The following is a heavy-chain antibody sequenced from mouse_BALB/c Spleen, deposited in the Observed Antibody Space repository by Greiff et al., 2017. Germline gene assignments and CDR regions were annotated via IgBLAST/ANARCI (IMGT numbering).Heavy chain of an antibody. CDR1: GFSLTSYG. CDR3: ARAKLYYFDY. Sequence: VQGVESGPGLVAPSQSLSITCTVSGFSLTSYGVHWVRQPPGKGLEWLGVIWAGGSTNYNSALMSRLSISKDNSKSQVFLKMNSLQTDDTAMYYCARAKLYYFDYWGQGTTLTVSS. D-gene: IGHD4-1*01. J-gene: IGHJ2*01. CDR2: IWAGGST. V-gene: IGHV2-9*02.